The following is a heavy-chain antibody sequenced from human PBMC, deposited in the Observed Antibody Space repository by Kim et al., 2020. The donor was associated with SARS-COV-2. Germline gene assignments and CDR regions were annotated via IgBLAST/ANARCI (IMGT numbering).Heavy chain of an antibody. Sequence: SETLSLTCTVSGGSISGYYWTWIRQPPGKVLEWIGYIHYSGSTNYNPSLKSRVTISLDTSKNQFSLKLSSVTAADTAVYYCARLFSTSSWYFAGMDVWGQGTTVTVSS. CDR2: IHYSGST. J-gene: IGHJ6*02. CDR1: GGSISGYY. V-gene: IGHV4-59*08. D-gene: IGHD6-13*01. CDR3: ARLFSTSSWYFAGMDV.